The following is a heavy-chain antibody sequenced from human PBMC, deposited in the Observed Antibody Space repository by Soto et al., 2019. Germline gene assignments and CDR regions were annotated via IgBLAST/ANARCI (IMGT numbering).Heavy chain of an antibody. CDR2: IYYSGIT. J-gene: IGHJ4*02. V-gene: IGHV4-39*01. CDR1: GGSINSSSYY. D-gene: IGHD6-13*01. Sequence: PSETLSITCTVSGGSINSSSYYWGWIRQSPGKGLEWIGSIYYSGITYYDPSLKSRVTISVDTSKNQFSVKLSSVTAADTAVYYCARALIAAAGSFDYWGQGTLVTVSS. CDR3: ARALIAAAGSFDY.